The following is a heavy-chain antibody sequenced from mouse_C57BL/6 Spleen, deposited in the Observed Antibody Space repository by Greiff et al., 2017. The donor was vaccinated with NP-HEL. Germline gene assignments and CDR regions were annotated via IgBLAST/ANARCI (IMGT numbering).Heavy chain of an antibody. CDR3: ARQDYYGSSGWYFDV. CDR1: GFTFSSYG. D-gene: IGHD1-1*01. J-gene: IGHJ1*03. CDR2: ISSGGSYT. Sequence: EVQGVESGGDLVKPGGSLKLSCAASGFTFSSYGMSWVRQTPDKRLEWVATISSGGSYTYYPDSVKGRFTISRDNAKNTLYLQMSSLKSEDTAMYYCARQDYYGSSGWYFDVWGTGTTVTVSS. V-gene: IGHV5-6*01.